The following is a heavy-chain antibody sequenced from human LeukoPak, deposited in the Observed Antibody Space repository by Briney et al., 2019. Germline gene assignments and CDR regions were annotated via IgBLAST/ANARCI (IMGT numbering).Heavy chain of an antibody. CDR3: ARGRGRVPADWFGP. V-gene: IGHV3-21*01. D-gene: IGHD2-2*01. CDR1: GFTFSSYS. Sequence: GGSLRLSCAASGFTFSSYSMNWVRQAPGKGLEWVSSISSSSSYIYYADSVKGRFTISRDNAKNSLYLQMNSLRAEDTAVYYCARGRGRVPADWFGPWGQGTLVTVSS. J-gene: IGHJ5*02. CDR2: ISSSSSYI.